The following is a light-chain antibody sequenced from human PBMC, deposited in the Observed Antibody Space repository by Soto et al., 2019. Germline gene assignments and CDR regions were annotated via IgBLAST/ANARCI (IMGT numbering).Light chain of an antibody. CDR3: SSFTNSGTWV. CDR1: SSDVGAYNH. V-gene: IGLV2-14*03. J-gene: IGLJ3*02. Sequence: QSVLTQPASVSGSPGQSITISCTGTSSDVGAYNHVSRYQQHPGKVPKVVIYEVNNRPSGVSNRFSASKSGNTASLTISGLQAEDEATYYCSSFTNSGTWVFGGGTKLTVL. CDR2: EVN.